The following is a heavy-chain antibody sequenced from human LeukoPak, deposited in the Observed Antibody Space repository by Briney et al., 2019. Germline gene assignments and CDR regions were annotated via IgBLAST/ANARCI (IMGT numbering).Heavy chain of an antibody. D-gene: IGHD3-10*01. Sequence: SETLSLTCTVSGGSISNYYWSWIRQPPGKGLEWIGYIHYSGSTKYNPSLRSRVTISVDTSKNQFSLKLSSVTAADTAVYYCARHFNSGTYPFDYWGQGTLVTVSS. CDR1: GGSISNYY. V-gene: IGHV4-59*08. CDR2: IHYSGST. J-gene: IGHJ4*02. CDR3: ARHFNSGTYPFDY.